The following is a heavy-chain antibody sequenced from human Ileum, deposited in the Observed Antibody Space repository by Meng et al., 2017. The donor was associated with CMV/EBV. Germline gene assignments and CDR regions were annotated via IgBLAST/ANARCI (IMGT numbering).Heavy chain of an antibody. Sequence: GGSLRLSCAASAFTSSNYALHWVRQAPGKGMEWVAVISDDGNNKYYADSVKGRFTISRDNSKNTLYLQMNSLRAEDTAVYYCARDQPYDFWSGYLAGYYGVDVWGQGTTVTVSS. CDR3: ARDQPYDFWSGYLAGYYGVDV. CDR1: AFTSSNYA. V-gene: IGHV3-30*04. J-gene: IGHJ6*02. D-gene: IGHD3-3*01. CDR2: ISDDGNNK.